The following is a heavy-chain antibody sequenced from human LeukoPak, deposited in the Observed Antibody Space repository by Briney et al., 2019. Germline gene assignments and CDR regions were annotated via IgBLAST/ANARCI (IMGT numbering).Heavy chain of an antibody. V-gene: IGHV3-30*02. Sequence: GGSLRLSCAASGFTFSTYGMHWVRQAPGKGLEWVAFIRYDGNNKYYADSVKGRFTISRDNSENMLYLEMKSLRPEDTAVYYCAKNGPDYIWGNYLDYWGHGTLVTVSS. J-gene: IGHJ4*01. CDR1: GFTFSTYG. CDR3: AKNGPDYIWGNYLDY. D-gene: IGHD3-16*01. CDR2: IRYDGNNK.